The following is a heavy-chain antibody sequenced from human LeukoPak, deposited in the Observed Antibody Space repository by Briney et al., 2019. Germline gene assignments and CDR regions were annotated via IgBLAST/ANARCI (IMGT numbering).Heavy chain of an antibody. D-gene: IGHD6-19*01. V-gene: IGHV3-48*02. J-gene: IGHJ4*02. CDR2: ISSGSTTI. Sequence: GGSLRLSCAASGFTFSSYRMNWVRQAPGKGLEWVSYISSGSTTIYYADSVKGQFIISRDNAKNSLYLQMNSLRDEDTAVYYCARYDSGWYDYWGQGTLVTVSS. CDR1: GFTFSSYR. CDR3: ARYDSGWYDY.